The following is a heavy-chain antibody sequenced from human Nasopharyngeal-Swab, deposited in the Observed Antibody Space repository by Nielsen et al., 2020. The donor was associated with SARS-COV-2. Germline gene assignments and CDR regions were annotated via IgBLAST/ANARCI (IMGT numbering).Heavy chain of an antibody. CDR2: ISSSGSTI. J-gene: IGHJ6*02. Sequence: GESLKISCAASGFTFSDYYMGWIRQAPGKGLEWVSYISSSGSTIYYADSVKGRFTISRDNAKNSLYLQMNSLRAEDTAVYYCARDYGDYDYYYYGMDVWGQGTTVTVSS. CDR1: GFTFSDYY. D-gene: IGHD4-17*01. V-gene: IGHV3-11*01. CDR3: ARDYGDYDYYYYGMDV.